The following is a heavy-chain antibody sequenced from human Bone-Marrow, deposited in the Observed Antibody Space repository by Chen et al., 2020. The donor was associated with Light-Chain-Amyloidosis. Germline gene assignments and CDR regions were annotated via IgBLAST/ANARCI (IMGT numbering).Heavy chain of an antibody. J-gene: IGHJ6*03. CDR2: IIETGSA. CDR3: ARAIYRYYDLVNFYHYMDV. Sequence: QVQLQEWGTGLLKPSETLSLTCAVYGAPFSNYYWTWVRQAPGKGMEWMGEIIETGSASFNPTLKSRLTMSVEKSKNHFSLKLTSVTAADTAVYYCARAIYRYYDLVNFYHYMDVWGRGTTVTVS. V-gene: IGHV4-34*12. D-gene: IGHD3-3*01. CDR1: GAPFSNYY.